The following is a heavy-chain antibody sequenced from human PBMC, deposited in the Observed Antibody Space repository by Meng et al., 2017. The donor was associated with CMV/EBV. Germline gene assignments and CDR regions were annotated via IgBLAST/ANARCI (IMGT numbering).Heavy chain of an antibody. J-gene: IGHJ1*01. CDR1: GGSISSSSYY. D-gene: IGHD2-2*01. CDR3: ARPGQYRYFQH. Sequence: SETLSPTCTVSGGSISSSSYYWGWIRQPPGKGLEWIGSIYYSGSTYYNPSLKSRVTISVDTSKNQFSLKLSSVTDADTAVYSCARPGQYRYFQHWGQGTLVTVSS. CDR2: IYYSGST. V-gene: IGHV4-39*01.